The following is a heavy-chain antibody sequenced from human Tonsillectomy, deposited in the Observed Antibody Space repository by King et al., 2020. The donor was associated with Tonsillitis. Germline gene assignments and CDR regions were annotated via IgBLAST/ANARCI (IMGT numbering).Heavy chain of an antibody. Sequence: VQLLESGGGLVQPGGSLRLSCAASGFTFSSYAMNWVRQAPGKGLEWVSVIYSGGVSTYYADSVKGRFTISRDNSKNTLYLQMNSLRAEDTAVNYCAKDLDRGFGELFSYYGMDVWGQGTTVTVSS. CDR2: IYSGGVST. CDR3: AKDLDRGFGELFSYYGMDV. J-gene: IGHJ6*02. V-gene: IGHV3-23*03. D-gene: IGHD3-10*01. CDR1: GFTFSSYA.